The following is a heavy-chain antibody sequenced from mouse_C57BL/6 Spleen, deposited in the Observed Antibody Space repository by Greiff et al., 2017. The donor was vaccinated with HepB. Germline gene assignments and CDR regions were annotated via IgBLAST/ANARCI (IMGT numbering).Heavy chain of an antibody. CDR3: GPPSTTVVATDYYAMDD. CDR2: IYPRSGNT. V-gene: IGHV1-81*01. CDR1: GYTFTSYG. J-gene: IGHJ4*01. D-gene: IGHD1-1*01. Sequence: QVQLQQSGAELARPGASVKLSCKASGYTFTSYGISWVKQRTGQGLEWIGEIYPRSGNTYYNEKFKGKATLTADKSSSTAYMELRSLTSEDSAVYFCGPPSTTVVATDYYAMDDWGQGTSVTVSS.